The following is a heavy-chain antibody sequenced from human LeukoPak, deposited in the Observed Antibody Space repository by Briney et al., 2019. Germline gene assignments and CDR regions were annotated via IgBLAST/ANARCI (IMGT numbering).Heavy chain of an antibody. D-gene: IGHD3-3*01. CDR3: AKDNPTTMRSGYYRGPTFDY. CDR2: ISGSGGST. V-gene: IGHV3-23*01. Sequence: GGSLRLSCAASGFTFSSYAMSWVRQAPGKGLEWGSAISGSGGSTYYADSVKGRFTISRDNSKNTLYLQMNSLRAEDTAVYYCAKDNPTTMRSGYYRGPTFDYWGQGTLVTVSS. CDR1: GFTFSSYA. J-gene: IGHJ4*02.